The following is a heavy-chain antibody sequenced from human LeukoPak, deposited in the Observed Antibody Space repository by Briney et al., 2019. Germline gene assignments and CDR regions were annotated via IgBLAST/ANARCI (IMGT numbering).Heavy chain of an antibody. J-gene: IGHJ2*01. CDR3: ARVLEGSSGQHWYFDL. CDR2: INHSGST. D-gene: IGHD6-19*01. V-gene: IGHV4-34*01. CDR1: GGSFSGYY. Sequence: PSETLSLTCAVYGGSFSGYYWSCIRQPPGEGLEWIGEINHSGSTNYNPSLKSRVTISVDTSKNQFSLRLSSVTAADTAVYYCARVLEGSSGQHWYFDLWGRGTLVTVSS.